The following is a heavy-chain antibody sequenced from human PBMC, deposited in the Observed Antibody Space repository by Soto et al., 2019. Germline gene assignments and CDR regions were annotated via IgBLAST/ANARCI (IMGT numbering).Heavy chain of an antibody. V-gene: IGHV4-39*01. Sequence: SETLSLTFSVSGDSISNSRFYWAWIRQPPGEGLEWIGSIYHTGNAYYNPSLKSRVTISVDTSKNQFSLKLTSVTAADAALYYCARDFFDSSDYTTNWFDPWGQGTLVTVSS. CDR2: IYHTGNA. CDR3: ARDFFDSSDYTTNWFDP. J-gene: IGHJ5*02. D-gene: IGHD3-22*01. CDR1: GDSISNSRFY.